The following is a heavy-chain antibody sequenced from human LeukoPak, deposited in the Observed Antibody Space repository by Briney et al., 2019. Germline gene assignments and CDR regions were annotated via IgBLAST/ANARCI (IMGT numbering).Heavy chain of an antibody. D-gene: IGHD6-6*01. CDR1: GFTFSSYA. V-gene: IGHV3-23*01. CDR2: ISGSGGST. Sequence: QPGGSLRLSCAASGFTFSSYAMSWVRQAPGKGLEWVSAISGSGGSTYYADSVKGRFTISRDNSKNTLYLQMNSLRAEDTAVYYCARPLPPYSSSSAGNDYWGQGTLVTVSS. J-gene: IGHJ4*02. CDR3: ARPLPPYSSSSAGNDY.